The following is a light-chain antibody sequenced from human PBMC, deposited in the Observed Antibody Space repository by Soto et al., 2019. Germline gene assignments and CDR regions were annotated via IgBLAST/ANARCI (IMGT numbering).Light chain of an antibody. J-gene: IGKJ1*01. CDR3: QQYGSSLPWT. V-gene: IGKV3-20*01. CDR2: GAS. CDR1: QSVSSRY. Sequence: DIVLTQSPGNLSLSPGERATLSCRASQSVSSRYLAWYQQKPGQAPRLLIYGASNRATGIADRFSGSGSGTDFTLTISRLEPEDFAVYYCQQYGSSLPWTFGQGTKVDIK.